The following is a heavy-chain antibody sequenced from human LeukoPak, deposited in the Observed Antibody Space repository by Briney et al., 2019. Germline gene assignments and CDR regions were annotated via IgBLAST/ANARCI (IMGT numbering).Heavy chain of an antibody. CDR2: LTVSAHTT. CDR1: GFTFSSYA. V-gene: IGHV3-23*01. D-gene: IGHD1/OR15-1a*01. J-gene: IGHJ6*02. CDR3: AKDRANSDYHYYGMDV. Sequence: GGSLRLSCAASGFTFSSYAMSWVRQAPGKGLEWVSSLTVSAHTTYYADSVKGRFTISRDDSRNTLYLQMNSLRAEDTAVYYCAKDRANSDYHYYGMDVWGPGTTVTVSS.